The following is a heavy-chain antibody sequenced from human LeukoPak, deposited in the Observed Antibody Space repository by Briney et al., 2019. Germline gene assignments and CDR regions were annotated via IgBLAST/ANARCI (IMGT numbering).Heavy chain of an antibody. D-gene: IGHD3-22*01. CDR3: TRDLYYYDSSGYYWHYYFDY. J-gene: IGHJ4*02. V-gene: IGHV3-49*03. CDR1: GFTFGDYA. CDR2: IRSKAYGGTT. Sequence: PGGSLRLSCTASGFTFGDYAMSWFRQAPGKGLEWVGFIRSKAYGGTTEYAASVKGRFTISRDDSKSIAYLQMNSLKTEDTAVYYCTRDLYYYDSSGYYWHYYFDYWGQGTLVTVSS.